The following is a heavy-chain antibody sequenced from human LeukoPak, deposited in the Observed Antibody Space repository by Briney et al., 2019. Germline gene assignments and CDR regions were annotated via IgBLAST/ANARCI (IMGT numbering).Heavy chain of an antibody. V-gene: IGHV3-9*03. CDR3: AKDEFVASDFTGAFDI. CDR1: GFTFDDYA. D-gene: IGHD2-8*02. CDR2: ISWNSGSI. Sequence: GRSLRLSCAASGFTFDDYAMHWLRQAPGKGLEWVSGISWNSGSIGYADSVKGRFTISRDNAKNSLYLQMNSLRAEDMALYYCAKDEFVASDFTGAFDIWGQGTMVTASS. J-gene: IGHJ3*02.